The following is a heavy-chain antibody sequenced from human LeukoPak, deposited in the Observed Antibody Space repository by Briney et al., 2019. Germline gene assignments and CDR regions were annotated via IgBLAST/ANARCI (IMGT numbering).Heavy chain of an antibody. J-gene: IGHJ3*02. V-gene: IGHV1-69*13. CDR2: IIPLFATA. CDR1: GGSLSTFV. D-gene: IGHD6-19*01. Sequence: GASVKVSCKTSGGSLSTFVISWVRQAPGQGLEWMGGIIPLFATAHYAQKFQGRVTITADESTSTAFLELGSLRSEDTAIYYRARPLAGDAFDIWGQGTMVTVSS. CDR3: ARPLAGDAFDI.